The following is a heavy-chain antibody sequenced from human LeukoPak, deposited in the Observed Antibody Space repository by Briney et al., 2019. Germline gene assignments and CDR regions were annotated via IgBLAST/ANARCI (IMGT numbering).Heavy chain of an antibody. D-gene: IGHD6-19*01. J-gene: IGHJ4*02. Sequence: ASVKVSCKASGYTFTSYYIHWVRQAPGQGLEWLGIINPSGGSTYYAQKFKGRFTITRDTSTSTVYMELSSLRSEDTGVYYWASGKARQWLDGPGYWGQGTLVTVSS. CDR1: GYTFTSYY. CDR3: ASGKARQWLDGPGY. CDR2: INPSGGST. V-gene: IGHV1-46*01.